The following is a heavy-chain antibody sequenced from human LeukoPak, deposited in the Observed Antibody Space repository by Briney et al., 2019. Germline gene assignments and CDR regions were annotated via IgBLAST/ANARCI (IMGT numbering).Heavy chain of an antibody. CDR2: ISSSSSYI. CDR1: GFTFSSYS. J-gene: IGHJ6*02. V-gene: IGHV3-21*01. CDR3: ARDDAFTFGNYGMDV. D-gene: IGHD3-16*01. Sequence: GGSLRLSCAASGFTFSSYSMNWVRQAPGKGLEWVSSISSSSSYIYYADSVKGRFTISRDNAKNSLYLQMNSLRAEDTAVYYCARDDAFTFGNYGMDVWGQGTTVTVSS.